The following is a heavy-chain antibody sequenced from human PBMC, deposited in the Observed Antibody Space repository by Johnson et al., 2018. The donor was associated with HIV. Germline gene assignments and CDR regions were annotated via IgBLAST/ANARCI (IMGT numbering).Heavy chain of an antibody. D-gene: IGHD3-16*02. Sequence: VQLVESGGALVQPGGSLRLSCAASGFNFSTYWMSWVRQAPGKGLVWVARINSDGGSTSYVDSVKGRFTISRDNAKNSLYLQMNSLRAEDTALYYCAREIPYDYVWGSYRPGAFDIWGQGTMVTVSS. CDR2: INSDGGST. J-gene: IGHJ3*02. CDR1: GFNFSTYW. CDR3: AREIPYDYVWGSYRPGAFDI. V-gene: IGHV3-74*01.